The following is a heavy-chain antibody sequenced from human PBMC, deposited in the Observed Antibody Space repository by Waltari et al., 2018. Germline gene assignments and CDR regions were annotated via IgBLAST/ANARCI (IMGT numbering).Heavy chain of an antibody. J-gene: IGHJ3*02. CDR2: ISGSGGST. Sequence: EVQLLESGGGLVQPGGSLRLSCAASGFTFSSYAMSWVRQAPGKGLEWVSAISGSGGSTYYADSVKGRFTISRDNSKNTLYLQMNSLRAEDTAVYYCAKGVQSQLNYYDSSGYAFDIWGQGTMVTVSS. CDR1: GFTFSSYA. D-gene: IGHD3-22*01. CDR3: AKGVQSQLNYYDSSGYAFDI. V-gene: IGHV3-23*01.